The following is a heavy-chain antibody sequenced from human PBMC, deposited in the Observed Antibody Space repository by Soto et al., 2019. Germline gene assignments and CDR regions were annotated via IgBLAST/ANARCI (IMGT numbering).Heavy chain of an antibody. CDR3: AANLGVVTALFDY. D-gene: IGHD2-21*02. Sequence: ASVKVSCKASGFTFTSSAVQWVRQARGQRLEWIGWIVVGSGNTNYAQKFQEKVTITRDMSTSTAYMELSSLRSEDTAVYYCAANLGVVTALFDYWGQGTLVTVSS. CDR1: GFTFTSSA. J-gene: IGHJ4*02. V-gene: IGHV1-58*01. CDR2: IVVGSGNT.